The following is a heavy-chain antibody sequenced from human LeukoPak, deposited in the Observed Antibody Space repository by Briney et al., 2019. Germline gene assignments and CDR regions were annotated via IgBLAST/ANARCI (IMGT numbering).Heavy chain of an antibody. V-gene: IGHV3-23*01. J-gene: IGHJ4*02. CDR3: AKGGAYYDISLYYFDY. CDR1: GFTFSSYA. CDR2: ISGSGGST. Sequence: GGSLRLSCAASGFTFSSYAMSWVRQAPGKGLEWVSAISGSGGSTYYADSVKGRFTISRDNSKNTLYLQMNSLRAEDTAVYYCAKGGAYYDISLYYFDYWGQGTLVTVSS. D-gene: IGHD3-9*01.